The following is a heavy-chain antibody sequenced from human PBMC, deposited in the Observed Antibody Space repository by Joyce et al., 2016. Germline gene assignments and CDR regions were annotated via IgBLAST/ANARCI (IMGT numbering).Heavy chain of an antibody. D-gene: IGHD2-2*01. V-gene: IGHV4-39*02. CDR3: ARQETSRLNWFDP. Sequence: QLQLPESGPGLVRPSETLSLTCSVSGDSISTSDYYWGWICRPPGRGLEWIGSLYYTGSAFYNPSLKGRVTLSVDTSNSHCSLKLTSLTAADTAVYFCARQETSRLNWFDPWGQGTLVTVSS. J-gene: IGHJ5*02. CDR1: GDSISTSDYY. CDR2: LYYTGSA.